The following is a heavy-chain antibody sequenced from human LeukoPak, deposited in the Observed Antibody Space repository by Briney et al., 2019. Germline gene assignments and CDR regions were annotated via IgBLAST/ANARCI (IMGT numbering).Heavy chain of an antibody. CDR1: GGSVSNNNW. J-gene: IGHJ4*02. CDR2: IFHSGST. D-gene: IGHD1-26*01. Sequence: SGTLSLTCAVSGGSVSNNNWWTWVRQPPGKGLEWVGEIFHSGSTNYNPSLKSRVTISVDKSKNQFSLRLSSVTAADTAVYYCARAVGASEEKKIWGQGILVTVS. CDR3: ARAVGASEEKKI. V-gene: IGHV4-4*02.